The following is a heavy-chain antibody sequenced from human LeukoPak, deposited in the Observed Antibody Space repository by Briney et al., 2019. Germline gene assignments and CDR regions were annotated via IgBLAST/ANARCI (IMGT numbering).Heavy chain of an antibody. J-gene: IGHJ5*02. D-gene: IGHD5-18*01. V-gene: IGHV1-18*01. CDR2: ISGYNGHT. CDR1: GYIFTNYG. Sequence: ASVKVSCKASGYIFTNYGISWVRQAPGQGLEWMGWISGYNGHTKYAQKFQGRVTMTRNTSISTAYMELSSLRSEDTAVYYCARGDTGINWFDPWGQGTLVTVSS. CDR3: ARGDTGINWFDP.